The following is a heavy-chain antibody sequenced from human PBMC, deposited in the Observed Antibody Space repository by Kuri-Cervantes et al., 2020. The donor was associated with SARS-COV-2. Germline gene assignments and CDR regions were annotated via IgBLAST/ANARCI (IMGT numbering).Heavy chain of an antibody. Sequence: SETLSLTCTVSGGSISSGGYYWSWIRQHPGKGLEWIGCIYYIGSTYYNPSLKSRVTISVDTSKNQFSLKLSSVTAADTAVYYCARETYYYGSGSYYNRNFDYWGQGTLVTVSS. D-gene: IGHD3-10*01. CDR3: ARETYYYGSGSYYNRNFDY. J-gene: IGHJ4*02. V-gene: IGHV4-30-4*08. CDR2: IYYIGST. CDR1: GGSISSGGYY.